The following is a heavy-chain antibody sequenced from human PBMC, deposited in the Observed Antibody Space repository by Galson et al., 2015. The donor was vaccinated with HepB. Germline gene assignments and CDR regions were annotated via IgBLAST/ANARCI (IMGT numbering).Heavy chain of an antibody. Sequence: SLRLSCAASGFTFSSYWMSWVRQAPGKGLEWVANIKQDGSEKYYVDSVKGRFTISRDNAKNSLYLQMNSLRAEDTAVYYCASGYSSSWYYFDYRGQGTLVTVSS. CDR2: IKQDGSEK. CDR1: GFTFSSYW. J-gene: IGHJ4*02. CDR3: ASGYSSSWYYFDY. D-gene: IGHD6-13*01. V-gene: IGHV3-7*03.